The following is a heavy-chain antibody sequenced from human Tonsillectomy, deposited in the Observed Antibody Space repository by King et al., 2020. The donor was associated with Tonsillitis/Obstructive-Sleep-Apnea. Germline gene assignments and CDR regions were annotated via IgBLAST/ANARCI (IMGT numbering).Heavy chain of an antibody. CDR1: GGSISSSRYY. Sequence: QLQESGPGLVKPSETLSLTCTVSGGSISSSRYYWGWIRQPPGKGLEWIGSIYYSGSTYYNPSLKSRVTISVDTSKNQFSLKLSSVTAADTAVYYCASQQYYYYYMDVWGKGTTVTVSS. CDR3: ASQQYYYYYMDV. J-gene: IGHJ6*03. CDR2: IYYSGST. V-gene: IGHV4-39*01.